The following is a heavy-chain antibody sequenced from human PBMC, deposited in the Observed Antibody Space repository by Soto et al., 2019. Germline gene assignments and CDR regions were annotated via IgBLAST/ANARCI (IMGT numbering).Heavy chain of an antibody. CDR1: GDSISNGDYS. CDR2: IYSSGRS. D-gene: IGHD1-1*01. V-gene: IGHV4-30-2*01. Sequence: TLSLTCGVSGDSISNGDYSWSRIRQPPGRALEWIGYIYSSGRSDYNPSLKSRVTISIDRSKNQFSLRLTSVTAADAAVYYWARGREGTFFDFWGQGALVTVSS. J-gene: IGHJ5*01. CDR3: ARGREGTFFDF.